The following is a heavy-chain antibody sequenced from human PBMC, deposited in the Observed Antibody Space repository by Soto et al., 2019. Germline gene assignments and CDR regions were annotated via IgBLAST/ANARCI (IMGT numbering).Heavy chain of an antibody. D-gene: IGHD1-7*01. CDR3: ARDLVPIWNYVGLAPGAQHWFAP. CDR2: ITPSSGST. V-gene: IGHV1-46*02. Sequence: QVQLVQSGAEVRKPGASVKVSCKASGYTFNNYFMHWVRQAPAQGLEWMGVITPSSGSTTYAQRFQGGLTMTRDTATSTVYMELRSLRSEDTAVYFCARDLVPIWNYVGLAPGAQHWFAPCGQGTLFTVSS. CDR1: GYTFNNYF. J-gene: IGHJ5*02.